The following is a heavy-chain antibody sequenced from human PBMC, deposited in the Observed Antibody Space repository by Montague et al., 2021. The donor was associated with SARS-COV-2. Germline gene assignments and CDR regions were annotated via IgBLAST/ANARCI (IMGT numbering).Heavy chain of an antibody. V-gene: IGHV4-59*08. J-gene: IGHJ4*02. CDR2: LYYSGVT. D-gene: IGHD2-2*01. CDR1: GGSINAYY. CDR3: ARGGTRDIVLVPSALDY. Sequence: SETLSLTCTLAGGSINAYYWTWIRQPPGKGLDWIGFLYYSGVTNYNPSLKSRVTMSLDTSKNQFSLRLSSVTAADTAVYYCARGGTRDIVLVPSALDYWGRGIPVTVSS.